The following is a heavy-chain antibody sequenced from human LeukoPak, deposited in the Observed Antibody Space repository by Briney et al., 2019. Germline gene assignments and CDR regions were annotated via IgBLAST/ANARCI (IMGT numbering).Heavy chain of an antibody. Sequence: GESLKISCKGSGYSFTNYWIGWVRQMPGKGLEWMGIIYPDDSNTKYSPSFQGLVTISADKFISTAYLQWSSLKASDTAMYYCARQSITIFGVPRGWFDPWGQGTLVTVSS. CDR3: ARQSITIFGVPRGWFDP. J-gene: IGHJ5*02. CDR2: IYPDDSNT. CDR1: GYSFTNYW. D-gene: IGHD3-3*01. V-gene: IGHV5-51*01.